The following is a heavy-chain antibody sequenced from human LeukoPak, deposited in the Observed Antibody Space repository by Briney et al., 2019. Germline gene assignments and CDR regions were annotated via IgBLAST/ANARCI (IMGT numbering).Heavy chain of an antibody. CDR3: ARSVRAAGKSPGFDF. V-gene: IGHV3-23*05. J-gene: IGHJ4*02. CDR2: IDVSATDT. D-gene: IGHD6-13*01. Sequence: PGGSLRLSCGDSGYTFTGYHMNWVRQAPGKGLEWVSTIDVSATDTYYPDSVKGRFTISRDDSKNMLYLQMNSLRGEDTAVYYCARSVRAAGKSPGFDFWGPGSLVTVSS. CDR1: GYTFTGYH.